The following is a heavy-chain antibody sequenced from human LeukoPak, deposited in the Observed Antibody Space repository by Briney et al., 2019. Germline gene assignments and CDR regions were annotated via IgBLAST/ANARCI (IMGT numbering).Heavy chain of an antibody. CDR3: AKDAVAPGSGGDFFDY. D-gene: IGHD3-10*01. V-gene: IGHV3-23*01. CDR1: GFTFSSYA. CDR2: ISGSGGST. Sequence: GGSLRLSCAASGFTFSSYAMSWVRQAPGKGVEGVSAISGSGGSTYYADSVKGRFTISRDNSKNTLYLQMNSLRAEDTAIYYCAKDAVAPGSGGDFFDYWGQGTLVTVSS. J-gene: IGHJ4*02.